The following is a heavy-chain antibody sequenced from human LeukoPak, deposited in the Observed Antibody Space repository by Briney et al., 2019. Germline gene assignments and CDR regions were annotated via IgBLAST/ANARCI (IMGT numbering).Heavy chain of an antibody. CDR3: ARSVAGTLGY. V-gene: IGHV4-59*01. D-gene: IGHD6-19*01. CDR1: GGSISSYY. Sequence: SETLSLTCTVSGGSISSYYWSWIRQPPGKGLEWIGYIYYSGSTKYNPSLKSRVTISADTSKNQFSLKLTSVTAADTAVYYCARSVAGTLGYWGQGTLVTVSS. CDR2: IYYSGST. J-gene: IGHJ4*02.